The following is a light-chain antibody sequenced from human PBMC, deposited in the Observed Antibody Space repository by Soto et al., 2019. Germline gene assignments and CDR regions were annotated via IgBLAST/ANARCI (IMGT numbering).Light chain of an antibody. V-gene: IGKV1-5*01. Sequence: DIQMTQSPSTLSASVGDRVTITCRASQSFSTWLAWYQQKPGRAPNLLIYDVSNLESGVPSRFSGSGSGTEFTLTISILQPDDFATYYCQQYYRYPLTFGGGTTVEIK. CDR3: QQYYRYPLT. CDR1: QSFSTW. J-gene: IGKJ4*01. CDR2: DVS.